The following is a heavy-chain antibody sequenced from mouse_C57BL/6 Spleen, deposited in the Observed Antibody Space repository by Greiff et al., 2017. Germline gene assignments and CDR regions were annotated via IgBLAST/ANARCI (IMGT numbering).Heavy chain of an antibody. D-gene: IGHD2-3*01. CDR2: IHPNSGST. J-gene: IGHJ4*01. CDR3: ARAESAPQGLYDGYYDAMDY. Sequence: QVQLQQPGAELVKPGASVKLSCKASGYTFTSYWMHWVKQRPGQGLEWIGMIHPNSGSTNYNEKFKSKATLTVDKSSSTAYMQLSSLTSEDSAVXYCARAESAPQGLYDGYYDAMDYWGQGTSVTVSS. V-gene: IGHV1-64*01. CDR1: GYTFTSYW.